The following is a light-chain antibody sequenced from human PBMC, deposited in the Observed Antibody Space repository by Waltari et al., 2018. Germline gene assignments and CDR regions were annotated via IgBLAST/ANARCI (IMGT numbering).Light chain of an antibody. J-gene: IGKJ1*01. V-gene: IGKV3-20*01. Sequence: EIVLTQSPGSLSSSPGERVTLSCRARQGVSRALAWYQQKPGQAPRLLIFGASNRATGIPDRFSGSGSETDFSLTISRLEPEDFAVYYCQHYVRLPATFGRGTKVEIK. CDR3: QHYVRLPAT. CDR1: QGVSRA. CDR2: GAS.